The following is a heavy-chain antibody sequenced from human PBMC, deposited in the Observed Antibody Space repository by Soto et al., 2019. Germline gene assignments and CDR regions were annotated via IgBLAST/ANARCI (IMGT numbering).Heavy chain of an antibody. CDR3: ASIDNYGSPFDY. D-gene: IGHD3-10*01. CDR2: IYHSGST. J-gene: IGHJ4*02. CDR1: GASITSYY. V-gene: IGHV4-59*01. Sequence: PSDTLSLTCAVSGASITSYYWSWIRQAPGKGLEWIGYIYHSGSTDYNPSLKSRVTISLDTSKNQVSLRLTSVTAADTAVYYCASIDNYGSPFDYWGQGILVTVS.